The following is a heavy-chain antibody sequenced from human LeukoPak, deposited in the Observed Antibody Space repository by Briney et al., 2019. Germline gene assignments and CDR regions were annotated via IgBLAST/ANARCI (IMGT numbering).Heavy chain of an antibody. D-gene: IGHD1-26*01. CDR1: GFTVRSTY. CDR2: IYSGGSA. CDR3: ARLPWDSDYFHGMDV. Sequence: GGSLRLSCVPSGFTVRSTYMSWVRQAPGKGLECVSVIYSGGSASYADSVRGRFTISRDTSKNTLYLQMTNLRAEDTAVYYCARLPWDSDYFHGMDVWGQGTTVTVSS. V-gene: IGHV3-66*04. J-gene: IGHJ6*02.